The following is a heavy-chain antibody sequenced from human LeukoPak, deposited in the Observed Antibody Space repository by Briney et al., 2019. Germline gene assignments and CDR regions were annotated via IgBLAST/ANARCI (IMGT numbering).Heavy chain of an antibody. J-gene: IGHJ4*02. Sequence: ASVKVSCKASGYIFTSYGISWVRQAPGQGLEWMGWISAYNGNTNYAQKLQGRVTMTTDTSTSTAYMELRSLRSDDTAVYYCARDQEESRWLQSSLGYWGQGTLVTVSS. CDR2: ISAYNGNT. CDR1: GYIFTSYG. D-gene: IGHD5-24*01. V-gene: IGHV1-18*01. CDR3: ARDQEESRWLQSSLGY.